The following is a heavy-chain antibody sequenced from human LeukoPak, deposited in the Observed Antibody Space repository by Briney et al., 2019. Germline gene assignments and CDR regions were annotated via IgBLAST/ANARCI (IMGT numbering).Heavy chain of an antibody. CDR2: ISASGSAI. CDR3: VRVKGTYFDY. D-gene: IGHD1-1*01. J-gene: IGHJ4*02. Sequence: GGPVTLSCTVWVFPLCSYSVIGVRRARGKGLEWISYISASGSAIYYVDSVKGRVTVSRDNARNSLFLQMDSPRAEDTAVYYCVRVKGTYFDYWGPGTLVTVSS. V-gene: IGHV3-48*01. CDR1: VFPLCSYS.